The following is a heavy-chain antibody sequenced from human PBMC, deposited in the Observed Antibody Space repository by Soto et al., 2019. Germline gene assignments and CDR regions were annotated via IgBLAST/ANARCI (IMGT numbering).Heavy chain of an antibody. V-gene: IGHV4-59*08. D-gene: IGHD3-10*01. CDR2: IYYSGST. CDR1: GGSISSYY. J-gene: IGHJ4*02. Sequence: SETLSLTCTVSGGSISSYYWSWIRQPPGKGLEWIGYIYYSGSTNYNPSLKSRVTISVDTSKNQFSLKLSSVTAADTAVYYCARHYGSAHFDYWGQGTLVTVSS. CDR3: ARHYGSAHFDY.